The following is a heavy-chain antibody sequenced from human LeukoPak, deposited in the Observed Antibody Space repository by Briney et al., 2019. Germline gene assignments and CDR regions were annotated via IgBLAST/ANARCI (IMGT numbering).Heavy chain of an antibody. V-gene: IGHV3-74*01. Sequence: AGGPLKLSCPPSEFTFIPYWMNWVAQAPGKGLVWVARIKGDRSSTIYADSVKGRFTISRDNSKHTLYLQTSSLRAEDTAVYYCARASTTVPNLLDHWGRGTLVTVSS. J-gene: IGHJ4*02. D-gene: IGHD4-17*01. CDR1: EFTFIPYW. CDR3: ARASTTVPNLLDH. CDR2: IKGDRSST.